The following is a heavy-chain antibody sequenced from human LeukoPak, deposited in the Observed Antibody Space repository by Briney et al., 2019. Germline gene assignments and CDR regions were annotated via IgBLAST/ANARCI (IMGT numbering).Heavy chain of an antibody. J-gene: IGHJ4*02. CDR3: ARSPTGTTPYFDY. CDR2: IIPILGIA. CDR1: GGTFSSYA. V-gene: IGHV1-69*04. Sequence: SVKVSCKASGGTFSSYAISWVRQAPGQGLEWMGRIIPILGIANYAQKFQGRVTITADKSTSTAYMELSSLRSEDTAVYYCARSPTGTTPYFDYWGQGTLVTVSS. D-gene: IGHD1-7*01.